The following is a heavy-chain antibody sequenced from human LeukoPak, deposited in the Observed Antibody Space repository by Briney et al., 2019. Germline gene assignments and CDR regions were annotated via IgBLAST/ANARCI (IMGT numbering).Heavy chain of an antibody. CDR1: GYTFTSYG. CDR2: ISAYNGNT. Sequence: GASVKVSCKASGYTFTSYGISWVQQAPGQGLEWMGWISAYNGNTNYAQKLQGRVTMTTDTSTSTAYMELRSLRSDDTAVYYCARDEGLTVTTGNFDYWGQGTLVTVSS. V-gene: IGHV1-18*01. D-gene: IGHD4-17*01. CDR3: ARDEGLTVTTGNFDY. J-gene: IGHJ4*02.